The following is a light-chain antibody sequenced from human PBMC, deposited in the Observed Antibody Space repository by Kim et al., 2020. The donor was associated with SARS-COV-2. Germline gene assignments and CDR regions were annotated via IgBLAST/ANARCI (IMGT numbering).Light chain of an antibody. V-gene: IGKV1-39*01. Sequence: SASVGDRVSVTCRASQGIASYVNWYQQKPGKVPKLLIFAASNLQSGVPSRFSGRGSGTFFTLTINSLQPEDFATYYCQQTYTPPWTFGQGTKLEIK. CDR3: QQTYTPPWT. CDR1: QGIASY. CDR2: AAS. J-gene: IGKJ1*01.